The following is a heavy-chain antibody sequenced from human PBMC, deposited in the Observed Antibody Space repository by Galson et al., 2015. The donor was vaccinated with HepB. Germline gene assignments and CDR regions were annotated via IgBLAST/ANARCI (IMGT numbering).Heavy chain of an antibody. CDR1: GFTFSSYG. CDR3: AKGAYYDLGGSGSYYNADY. D-gene: IGHD3-10*01. CDR2: ISYDGSNK. V-gene: IGHV3-30*18. Sequence: SLRLSCAASGFTFSSYGMHWVRQAPGKGLEWVAVISYDGSNKYYADSVKGRFTISRDNSKNTLYLQMNSLRAEDTAVYYCAKGAYYDLGGSGSYYNADYWGQGTLVTVSS. J-gene: IGHJ4*02.